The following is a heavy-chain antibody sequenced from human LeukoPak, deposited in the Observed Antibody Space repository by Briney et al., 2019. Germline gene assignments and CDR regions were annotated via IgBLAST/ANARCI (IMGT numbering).Heavy chain of an antibody. V-gene: IGHV1-69*13. D-gene: IGHD2-2*01. Sequence: ASVKVSCKASGGTFSSYAISWVRQAPGQGLEWMGGIIPIFGTANYAQKFQGRLTITADEFTTTVYMELTTLTSEDTAVFYCARPSNSSSVHYWVPDVFDIWGQGTKVTVSS. CDR2: IIPIFGTA. CDR1: GGTFSSYA. J-gene: IGHJ3*02. CDR3: ARPSNSSSVHYWVPDVFDI.